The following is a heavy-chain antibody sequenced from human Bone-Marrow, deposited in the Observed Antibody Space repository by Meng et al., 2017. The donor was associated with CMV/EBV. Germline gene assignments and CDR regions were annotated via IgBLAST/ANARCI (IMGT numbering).Heavy chain of an antibody. Sequence: SEILSFTCAISGDSVSSNSAAWNWIRQSPSRGLEWLGRTYYRSKWYNDYAVSVKSRITINPDTSKNQYCLQLNSVTPEDTAVYYCARGEWGPFDYWGQGTLVTVSS. CDR3: ARGEWGPFDY. V-gene: IGHV6-1*01. CDR2: TYYRSKWYN. D-gene: IGHD1-26*01. J-gene: IGHJ4*02. CDR1: GDSVSSNSAA.